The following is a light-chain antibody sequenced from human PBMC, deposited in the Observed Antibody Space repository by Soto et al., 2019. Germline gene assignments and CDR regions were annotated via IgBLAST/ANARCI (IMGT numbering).Light chain of an antibody. CDR3: QQYNSYWGT. Sequence: IRMTQSPSSLSASTGDRVTITCRASQGISSWLAWYQQKPGKAPMLLIYKASSLESGVPSRFSGSGSGTEFTLTISSLQPDDFATYYCQQYNSYWGTFGQGTKVDI. V-gene: IGKV1-5*03. CDR2: KAS. J-gene: IGKJ1*01. CDR1: QGISSW.